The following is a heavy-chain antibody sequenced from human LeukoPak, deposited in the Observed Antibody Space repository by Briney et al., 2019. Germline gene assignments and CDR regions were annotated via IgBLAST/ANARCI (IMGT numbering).Heavy chain of an antibody. CDR1: GFTFTNYG. Sequence: GGSLRLSCEASGFTFTNYGIHWVRQAPGKGLEWVAVISYDGSYEYYADSVKGRFTISRDNSKNTLDLQMNSLRAEDTAAYYCAKVSRQGIAAAGTGCFDPWGQGTLVTVSS. D-gene: IGHD6-13*01. CDR3: AKVSRQGIAAAGTGCFDP. CDR2: ISYDGSYE. J-gene: IGHJ5*02. V-gene: IGHV3-30*18.